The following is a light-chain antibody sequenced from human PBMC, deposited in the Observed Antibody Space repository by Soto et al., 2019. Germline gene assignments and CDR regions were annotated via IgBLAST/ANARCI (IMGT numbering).Light chain of an antibody. CDR2: EVS. V-gene: IGLV2-23*02. CDR1: SSDVGSYNL. J-gene: IGLJ3*02. CDR3: CSYAGRINWV. Sequence: QSVLTQPASVSGSPGQSITISCTGTSSDVGSYNLVSWFQQHPGEAPKLIIYEVSDRPSGVSNRFSGSKSGNTASLTISGLQGSDKADYYCCSYAGRINWVFGGGTKLTVL.